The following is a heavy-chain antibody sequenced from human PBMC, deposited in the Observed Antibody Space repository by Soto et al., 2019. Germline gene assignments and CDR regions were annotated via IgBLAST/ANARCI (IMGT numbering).Heavy chain of an antibody. J-gene: IGHJ5*02. V-gene: IGHV3-23*01. CDR2: ISGSGGST. D-gene: IGHD6-6*01. CDR3: AKPIAARPFLNWFDP. Sequence: PGGSLRLSCAASGFTFSSYAMSWVRQAPGKGLEWVSAISGSGGSTYYADSVKGRFTISRDNSKNTLYLQMNSLRAEDTAVYYCAKPIAARPFLNWFDPWGQGTLVTVSS. CDR1: GFTFSSYA.